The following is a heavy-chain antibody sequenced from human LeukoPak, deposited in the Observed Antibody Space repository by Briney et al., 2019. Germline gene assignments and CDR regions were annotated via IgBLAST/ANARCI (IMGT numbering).Heavy chain of an antibody. J-gene: IGHJ6*02. Sequence: SETLSLTCAVYGGSFSGYYWSWIRQPPGKGLEWIGEINHSGSTNYNPSLKSRVTISVDTSKNQFSLKLSSVTAADTAVYYCARGFRGGYSYGSYYYGMDVWGQGTTVTVSS. CDR3: ARGFRGGYSYGSYYYGMDV. V-gene: IGHV4-34*01. CDR1: GGSFSGYY. D-gene: IGHD5-18*01. CDR2: INHSGST.